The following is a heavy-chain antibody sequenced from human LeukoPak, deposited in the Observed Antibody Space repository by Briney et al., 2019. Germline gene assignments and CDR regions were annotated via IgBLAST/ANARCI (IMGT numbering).Heavy chain of an antibody. D-gene: IGHD5-18*01. CDR3: ARSGYRARAGAEGP. Sequence: PGGSLRLSCAASGFTFSSYSMNWVRQAPGKGLEWVSSISSSSSYIYYADSVKGRFTISRDNAKNSLYLQMNSLRAEDTAVYYCARSGYRARAGAEGPWGQGTLVTVSS. V-gene: IGHV3-21*01. CDR1: GFTFSSYS. CDR2: ISSSSSYI. J-gene: IGHJ5*02.